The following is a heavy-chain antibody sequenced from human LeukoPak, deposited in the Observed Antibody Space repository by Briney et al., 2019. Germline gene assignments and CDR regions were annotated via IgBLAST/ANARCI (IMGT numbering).Heavy chain of an antibody. J-gene: IGHJ4*02. CDR1: GFTFRSYW. D-gene: IGHD2-2*01. CDR3: AKADCSSTSCYFLDY. Sequence: GGSLRLSCAASGFTFRSYWMSWVRQAPGKGLEWVANIKQDGSEKYYVDSVKGRFTISRDNAKNSLYLQMNSLRAEDTAVYYCAKADCSSTSCYFLDYWGPGTLVTVSS. V-gene: IGHV3-7*03. CDR2: IKQDGSEK.